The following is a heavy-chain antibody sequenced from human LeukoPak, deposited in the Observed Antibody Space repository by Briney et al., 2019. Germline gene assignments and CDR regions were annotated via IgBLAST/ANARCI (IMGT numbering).Heavy chain of an antibody. D-gene: IGHD1-26*01. CDR1: GYTFTSYG. CDR3: ARVGVGATENHYGMDV. CDR2: IIPILGIA. V-gene: IGHV1-69*04. J-gene: IGHJ6*02. Sequence: GASVKVSCKASGYTFTSYGISWVRQAPGQGLEWMGRIIPILGIANYAQKFQGRVTITADKSTSTAYMELSSLRSEDTAVYYCARVGVGATENHYGMDVWGQGTTVTVSS.